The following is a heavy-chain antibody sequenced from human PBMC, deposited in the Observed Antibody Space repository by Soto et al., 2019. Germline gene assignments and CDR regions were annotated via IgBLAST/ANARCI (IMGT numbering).Heavy chain of an antibody. Sequence: SLRLSCAASGLAFSSYGRHWVRQAPGKGLEWVSLISYDASNKYYADSVKGRFTISRDNSKNTLYLQMNSLRTDDTAVYYCGTYGSIFDHWGQGTLVTVSS. V-gene: IGHV3-30*03. D-gene: IGHD3-10*01. J-gene: IGHJ4*02. CDR3: GTYGSIFDH. CDR1: GLAFSSYG. CDR2: ISYDASNK.